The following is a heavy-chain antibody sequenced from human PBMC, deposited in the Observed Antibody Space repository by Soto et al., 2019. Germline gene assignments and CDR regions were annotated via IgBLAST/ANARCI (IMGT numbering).Heavy chain of an antibody. V-gene: IGHV1-69*06. CDR2: IIPISGAA. Sequence: ASVKVSCKASGGTFSNYVVNWVRQAPGQGLEWMGRIIPISGAANYAQKFQGRVTITADKSTSTSYMELSSLKTEDTAVYYCTRARDYYDSSGYYGRARYYFDYWGQGTLVTVSS. J-gene: IGHJ4*02. CDR1: GGTFSNYV. CDR3: TRARDYYDSSGYYGRARYYFDY. D-gene: IGHD3-22*01.